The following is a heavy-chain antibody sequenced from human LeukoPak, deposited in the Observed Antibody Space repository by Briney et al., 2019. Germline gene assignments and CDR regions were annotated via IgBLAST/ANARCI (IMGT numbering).Heavy chain of an antibody. CDR3: ARDWGRRYSSGWYGDFDY. Sequence: GGSLRLSCAASGFIVSSNYMSWVRQAPGKGLEWVAVISYDGSDKYYADSVKGRFTISRDNSKNTLYLQMNSLRPEDTAVYYCARDWGRRYSSGWYGDFDYWGQGTLVTVSS. CDR1: GFIVSSNY. J-gene: IGHJ4*02. D-gene: IGHD6-19*01. V-gene: IGHV3-30-3*01. CDR2: ISYDGSDK.